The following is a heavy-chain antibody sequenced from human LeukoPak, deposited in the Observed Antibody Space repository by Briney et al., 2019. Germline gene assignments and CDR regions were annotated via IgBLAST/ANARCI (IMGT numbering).Heavy chain of an antibody. CDR2: ISAYNGNT. Sequence: ASVKVSCKASGYTFTSYGISWVRQAPGQGLEWMGWISAYNGNTNYAQKFQGRVTITTDESTSTAYMELSSLRSEDTAVYYCARGRDFWSGSDYWGQGTLVTVSS. CDR1: GYTFTSYG. CDR3: ARGRDFWSGSDY. V-gene: IGHV1-18*01. J-gene: IGHJ4*02. D-gene: IGHD3-3*01.